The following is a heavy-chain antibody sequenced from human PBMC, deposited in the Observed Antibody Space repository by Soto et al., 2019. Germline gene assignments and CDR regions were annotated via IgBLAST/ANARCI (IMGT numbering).Heavy chain of an antibody. D-gene: IGHD2-21*02. CDR1: GGTFSSYA. Sequence: QVQLVQSGAEGKKPGSAVKVSCQGSGGTFSSYAISWVRQAPGPGLEWLGWIIPIFGTANYAQKFQGRVTITADESTCTAYMELSSLRSEDTAVYYCARDGGDGEKWFDPWGQGTLVTVSS. CDR2: IIPIFGTA. V-gene: IGHV1-69*01. J-gene: IGHJ5*02. CDR3: ARDGGDGEKWFDP.